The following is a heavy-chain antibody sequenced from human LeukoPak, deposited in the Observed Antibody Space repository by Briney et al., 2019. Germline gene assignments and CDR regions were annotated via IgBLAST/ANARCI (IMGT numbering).Heavy chain of an antibody. CDR1: GFTFSSYW. D-gene: IGHD6-19*01. CDR2: IKQDGSEK. Sequence: GSLRLSCAASGFTFSSYWMSWVRQAPGKGLGWVANIKQDGSEKYYVDCVKGRFTISRDKAKNSLYLQMNSLRAEDTAVYYCARDQPEIAVAGVFDYWGQGTLVTVSS. CDR3: ARDQPEIAVAGVFDY. V-gene: IGHV3-7*01. J-gene: IGHJ4*02.